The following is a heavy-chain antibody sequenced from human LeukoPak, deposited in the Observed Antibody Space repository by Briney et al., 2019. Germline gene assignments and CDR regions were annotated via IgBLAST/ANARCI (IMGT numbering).Heavy chain of an antibody. D-gene: IGHD3-10*01. J-gene: IGHJ3*01. CDR2: INHSGST. CDR1: GGSFSGYY. Sequence: SETLSLTCAVYGGSFSGYYWSWIRQPPGKGLEWIGEINHSGSTNYNPSLKSRVTISVDTSKNQFSLKLSSVTAADTAIYYCARQAREHSSYYGAPFDFWGQGTMVTVSS. V-gene: IGHV4-34*01. CDR3: ARQAREHSSYYGAPFDF.